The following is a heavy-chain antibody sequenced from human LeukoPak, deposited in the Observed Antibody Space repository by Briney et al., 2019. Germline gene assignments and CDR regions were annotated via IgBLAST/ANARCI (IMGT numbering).Heavy chain of an antibody. CDR3: ASRSSWYGDAFDI. CDR1: GFTFSSYS. D-gene: IGHD6-13*01. V-gene: IGHV3-48*01. Sequence: GRSLRLSCAASGFTFSSYSMNWVRQAPGKGLEWVSYISSSSSTIYYADSVKGRFTISRDNAKNSLYLQMNSLRAEDTAVYYCASRSSWYGDAFDIWGQGTMVTVSS. J-gene: IGHJ3*02. CDR2: ISSSSSTI.